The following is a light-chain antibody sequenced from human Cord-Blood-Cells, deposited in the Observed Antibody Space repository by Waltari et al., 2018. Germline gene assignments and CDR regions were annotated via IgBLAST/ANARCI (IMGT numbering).Light chain of an antibody. CDR2: EVS. J-gene: IGLJ2*01. V-gene: IGLV2-8*01. Sequence: QSALTQPPSASGSPGQSVNISCTGTSSDVGGYNYVPWYQQHPAQAPKLMIYEVSKRPSGVPARFSGSKSGNTASLTVSGLQAEDEADYYCSSYAGSNNLVFGGGTKLTVL. CDR3: SSYAGSNNLV. CDR1: SSDVGGYNY.